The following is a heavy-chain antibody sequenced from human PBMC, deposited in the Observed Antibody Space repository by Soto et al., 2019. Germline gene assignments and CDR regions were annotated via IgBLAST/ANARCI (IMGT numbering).Heavy chain of an antibody. Sequence: SQTLSLTCAITGDSVSSNSAGWSWVRQSPSRGLEWLGRTYYRSKWYYEYAVSVRGRITINPDASKNQYSLQLNSVTPEDTAVYFCARGEEYSGRIFDYWGQGTLVTVSS. D-gene: IGHD1-26*01. CDR1: GDSVSSNSAG. V-gene: IGHV6-1*01. CDR3: ARGEEYSGRIFDY. CDR2: TYYRSKWYY. J-gene: IGHJ4*01.